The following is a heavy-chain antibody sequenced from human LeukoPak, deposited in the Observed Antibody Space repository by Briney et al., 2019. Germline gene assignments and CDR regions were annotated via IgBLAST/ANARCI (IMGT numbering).Heavy chain of an antibody. Sequence: TLSLTCTVSGGSISSGGYYWSWIRQHPGKGLEWIGYTYYSGSTYYNPSLKSRVIISVDISNNQFSLKLSSVTAADTAVYYCARDNYYDSSNYYRPFDYWGQGILVTVSS. D-gene: IGHD3-22*01. CDR2: TYYSGST. CDR3: ARDNYYDSSNYYRPFDY. CDR1: GGSISSGGYY. V-gene: IGHV4-31*03. J-gene: IGHJ4*02.